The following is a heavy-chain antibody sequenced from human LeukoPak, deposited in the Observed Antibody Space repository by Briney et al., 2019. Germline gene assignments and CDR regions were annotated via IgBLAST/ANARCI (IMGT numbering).Heavy chain of an antibody. V-gene: IGHV3-7*02. Sequence: GGSLRLSCAASGFXFSSYWISWVRQAPGKGLEWVAHIKQDGSEKYYVDSVKGRSTISGDNAKHSLYLQMNILRAEDTAVYYCVKTLISVAGTGAFDIWGQGTMVTVSS. J-gene: IGHJ3*02. CDR1: GFXFSSYW. CDR3: VKTLISVAGTGAFDI. CDR2: IKQDGSEK. D-gene: IGHD6-19*01.